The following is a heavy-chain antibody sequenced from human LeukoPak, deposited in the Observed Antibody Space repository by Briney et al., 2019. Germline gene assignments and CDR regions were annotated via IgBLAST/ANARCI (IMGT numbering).Heavy chain of an antibody. V-gene: IGHV4-39*07. CDR3: ARGRSYYRTKKPSVYAFDI. Sequence: RTSETLSLTCTVSGGSISSSSYYWGWIRQPPGKGLEWIGSIYYSGSTYYNPSLKSRVTISVDTSKNQFSLKLSSVTAADTAVYYCARGRSYYRTKKPSVYAFDIWGQGTMVTVSS. CDR1: GGSISSSSYY. D-gene: IGHD1-26*01. CDR2: IYYSGST. J-gene: IGHJ3*02.